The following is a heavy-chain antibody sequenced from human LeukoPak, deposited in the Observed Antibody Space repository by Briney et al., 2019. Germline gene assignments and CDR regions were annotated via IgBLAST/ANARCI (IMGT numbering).Heavy chain of an antibody. D-gene: IGHD6-19*01. V-gene: IGHV1-18*04. Sequence: ASVKVSCKASGYTFTSYYMHWVRQAPGQGLEWMGWISAYNGNTNYAQKLQGRVTMTTDTSTSTAYMELRSLRSDDTAVYYCARLSVAGAWFDPWGQGTLVTVSS. CDR3: ARLSVAGAWFDP. J-gene: IGHJ5*02. CDR2: ISAYNGNT. CDR1: GYTFTSYY.